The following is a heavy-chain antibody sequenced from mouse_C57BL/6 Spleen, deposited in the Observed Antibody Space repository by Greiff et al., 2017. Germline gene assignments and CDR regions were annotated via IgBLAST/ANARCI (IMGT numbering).Heavy chain of an antibody. CDR1: GYTFTSYW. Sequence: QVQLQQSGTELVKPGASVKLSCKASGYTFTSYWMHWVKQRPGQGLEWIGNINPSNGGTNYNEKFKSKATLTVDKSSSTAYMQLSSLTSEDSAVYYCALFTTVVEGGYYFDYWGQGTTLTVSS. J-gene: IGHJ2*01. CDR2: INPSNGGT. CDR3: ALFTTVVEGGYYFDY. V-gene: IGHV1-53*01. D-gene: IGHD1-1*01.